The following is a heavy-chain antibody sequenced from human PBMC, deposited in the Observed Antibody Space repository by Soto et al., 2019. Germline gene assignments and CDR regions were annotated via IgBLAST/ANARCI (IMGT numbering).Heavy chain of an antibody. CDR1: GFSFDGFA. CDR3: AKDQGRMYYYYMDV. V-gene: IGHV3-9*01. J-gene: IGHJ6*03. CDR2: ISWNSGSM. Sequence: GGSLRLSCAVSGFSFDGFAMHWVRQAPGKGLEWVSGISWNSGSMIYADSVKGRSTISRDNAKNSLHLQMNCLRPEDTALYYCAKDQGRMYYYYMDVWGKGTTVTVSS.